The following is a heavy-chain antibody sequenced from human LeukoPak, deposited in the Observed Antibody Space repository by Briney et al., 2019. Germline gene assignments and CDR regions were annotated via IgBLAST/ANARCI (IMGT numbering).Heavy chain of an antibody. Sequence: PGGSLRLSCAASGFTFSDYELNWVRQAPGKGLEWVSYISSSASTIYYADSVKGRFTISRDNAKNSLYLQMNSLRAEDTAVYYCARRFGDYYYFYMDVWGKGTTVIISS. J-gene: IGHJ6*03. V-gene: IGHV3-48*03. CDR3: ARRFGDYYYFYMDV. D-gene: IGHD3-10*01. CDR1: GFTFSDYE. CDR2: ISSSASTI.